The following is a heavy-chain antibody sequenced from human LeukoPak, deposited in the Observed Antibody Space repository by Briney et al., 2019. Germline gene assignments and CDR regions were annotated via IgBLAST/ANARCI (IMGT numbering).Heavy chain of an antibody. V-gene: IGHV4-4*07. J-gene: IGHJ4*02. Sequence: SETLSLTCSVDTLNQYHWNWDRQSAGTGLEWIGRVHTTSGNTFANPSLWGRVTVSIDTTKNEFLLQLTSMTAADTAVYHCARELRNIGEYYFDYWGQGVPVTVSS. CDR2: VHTTSGNT. CDR3: ARELRNIGEYYFDY. D-gene: IGHD1-14*01. CDR1: TLNQYH.